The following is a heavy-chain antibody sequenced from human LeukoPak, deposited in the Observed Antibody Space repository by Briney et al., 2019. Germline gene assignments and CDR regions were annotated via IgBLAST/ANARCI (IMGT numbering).Heavy chain of an antibody. Sequence: GESLKISCKDSGYNFTSNWIGWVRQLPGKGLDWMGIIYPGDSDTRYSPSFQGQVTISVDKPISTAYLQWSSLKASDTAMYYCARQWAVAGAYYYYGMDVWGQGTTVTVSS. J-gene: IGHJ6*02. V-gene: IGHV5-51*01. CDR2: IYPGDSDT. CDR1: GYNFTSNW. D-gene: IGHD6-19*01. CDR3: ARQWAVAGAYYYYGMDV.